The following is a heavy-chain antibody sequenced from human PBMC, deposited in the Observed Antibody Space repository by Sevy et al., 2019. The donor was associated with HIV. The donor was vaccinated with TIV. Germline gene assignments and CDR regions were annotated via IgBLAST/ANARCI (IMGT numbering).Heavy chain of an antibody. CDR2: INHGGST. D-gene: IGHD3-10*01. V-gene: IGHV4-34*01. CDR3: ARGRYYGSGSGYYYYYGMDV. J-gene: IGHJ6*02. CDR1: GGSFSGYY. Sequence: SETLSLTCAVYGGSFSGYYWSWIRQPPGKGLEWIGEINHGGSTNYNPSLKSRVTISVDTSKNQFSLKLSSVTAADTAVYYCARGRYYGSGSGYYYYYGMDVWGQGTTVTVSS.